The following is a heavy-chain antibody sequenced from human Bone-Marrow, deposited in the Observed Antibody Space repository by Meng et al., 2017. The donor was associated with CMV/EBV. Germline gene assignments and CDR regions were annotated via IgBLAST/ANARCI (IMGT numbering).Heavy chain of an antibody. CDR3: ARDITIFGVAPLDV. CDR2: ISSSNSYI. V-gene: IGHV3-21*01. D-gene: IGHD3-3*01. Sequence: GESLKISCAASGFTFSSYSMNWVRQAPGKGLEWVSSISSSNSYIYYADSVEGRFTISRDNAKNSLYLQMNSLRAEDTAVYYCARDITIFGVAPLDVWGQGTTVTVYS. J-gene: IGHJ6*02. CDR1: GFTFSSYS.